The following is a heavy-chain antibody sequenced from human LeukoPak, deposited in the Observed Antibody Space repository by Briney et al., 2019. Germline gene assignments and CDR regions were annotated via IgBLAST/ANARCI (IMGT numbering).Heavy chain of an antibody. D-gene: IGHD2-15*01. J-gene: IGHJ4*02. CDR1: GFTFSSYV. Sequence: GGSLRLSCAASGFTFSSYVMHWVRQAPGKGLEWVAVISYDGSNKYYADSVKGRFTISRDNSKNTLYLQMNSLRAEDTAVYYCARDKREDTLVDYWGQGTLVTVSS. CDR2: ISYDGSNK. CDR3: ARDKREDTLVDY. V-gene: IGHV3-30*03.